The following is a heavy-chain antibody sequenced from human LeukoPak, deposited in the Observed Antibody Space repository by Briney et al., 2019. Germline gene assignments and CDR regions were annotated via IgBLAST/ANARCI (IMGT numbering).Heavy chain of an antibody. Sequence: ASVKVSCKASGYTFTSYYMHWVRQAPGQGLEWMGWISAYNGNTNYAQKLQGRVTMTTDTSTSTAYMELRSLRSDDTAVYYCARGDGAYVYFDWETRGYYFDYWGQGTLVTVSS. D-gene: IGHD3-9*01. CDR1: GYTFTSYY. CDR3: ARGDGAYVYFDWETRGYYFDY. V-gene: IGHV1-18*04. CDR2: ISAYNGNT. J-gene: IGHJ4*02.